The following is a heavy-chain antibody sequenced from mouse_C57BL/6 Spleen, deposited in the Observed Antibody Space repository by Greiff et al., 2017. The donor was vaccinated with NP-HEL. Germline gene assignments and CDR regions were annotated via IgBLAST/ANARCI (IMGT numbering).Heavy chain of an antibody. J-gene: IGHJ2*01. CDR1: GYTFTDYY. CDR2: INPNNGGT. Sequence: EVQLQQSGPELVKPRASVKISCKASGYTFTDYYMNWVKQSHGKSLEWIGDINPNNGGTSYNQKFKGKATLTVDKSSSTAYMELRSLTSEDSAVYYCASVELRRDYFDYWGQGTTLTVSS. V-gene: IGHV1-26*01. CDR3: ASVELRRDYFDY. D-gene: IGHD2-4*01.